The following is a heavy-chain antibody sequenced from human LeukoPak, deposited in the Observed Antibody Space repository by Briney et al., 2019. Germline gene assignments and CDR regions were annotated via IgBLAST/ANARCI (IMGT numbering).Heavy chain of an antibody. J-gene: IGHJ4*02. D-gene: IGHD3-9*01. CDR2: IYHSGST. CDR1: GVSITTYY. CDR3: ARRILTGYSNYFDY. Sequence: PSETLSLTCTVSGVSITTYYWSWIRQPPGKGLEWIGYIYHSGSTNYNPSLKSRVTISVDTSKNQFSLKLSSVTAADTAVYYCARRILTGYSNYFDYWGQGTLVTVSS. V-gene: IGHV4-59*13.